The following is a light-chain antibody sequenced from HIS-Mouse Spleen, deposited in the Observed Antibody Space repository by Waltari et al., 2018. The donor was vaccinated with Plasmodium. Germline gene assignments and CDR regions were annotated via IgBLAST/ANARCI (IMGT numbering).Light chain of an antibody. CDR2: AAS. J-gene: IGKJ1*01. CDR3: QQSYSTWT. Sequence: DIQMTQSSSSLSASVGDRVTITCRASQSISNYLNWYKQNPGKAPKFLIYAASTLQSGVPSRFSGSGSGTDFTLTISSLQPEDFATYYCQQSYSTWTFGQGTKVEIK. V-gene: IGKV1-39*01. CDR1: QSISNY.